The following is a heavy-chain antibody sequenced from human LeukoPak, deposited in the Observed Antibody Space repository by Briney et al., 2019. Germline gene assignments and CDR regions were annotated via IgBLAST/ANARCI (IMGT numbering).Heavy chain of an antibody. V-gene: IGHV1-3*01. D-gene: IGHD2-21*02. CDR1: GYTFTTYV. Sequence: GASVKVSCKTSGYTFTTYVLHWMRQAPGQRFEWMGWINAGNGNTMYSQKFQDRVTITRDTSATTVYMELTSLKSEDTAVYYCARDQGDNPHDAFDIWGQGTMVTVSS. CDR3: ARDQGDNPHDAFDI. J-gene: IGHJ3*02. CDR2: INAGNGNT.